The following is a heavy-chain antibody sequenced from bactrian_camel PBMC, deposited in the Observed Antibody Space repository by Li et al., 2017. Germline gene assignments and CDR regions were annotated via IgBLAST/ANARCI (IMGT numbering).Heavy chain of an antibody. J-gene: IGHJ6*01. CDR1: GITTNLYC. CDR3: MADETCVRWYLPAGSADFGA. D-gene: IGHD2*01. Sequence: HVQLVESGGGSVQAGGSLSLSCTITGITTNLYCVGWFRQSPGKQREGVAGIYSGGEPTYYDESVKGRFTVSRDNRENTVYLEMNNLKPEDTAMYYCMADETCVRWYLPAGSADFGAWGQGTQVTVS. V-gene: IGHV3S54*01. CDR2: IYSGGEPT.